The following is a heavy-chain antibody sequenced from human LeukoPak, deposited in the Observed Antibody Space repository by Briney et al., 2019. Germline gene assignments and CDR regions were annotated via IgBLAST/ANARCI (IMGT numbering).Heavy chain of an antibody. V-gene: IGHV5-51*01. CDR1: GYRLTNNW. Sequence: GESLKIFCKISGYRLTNNWIGWVRQVPGKGLEWMGLIYPGDSDTRYSPSFQGQVTFSVDASISTAYLQLSGLRASDTAIYYCVRFGLTSSLDYWGRGTLVTVSS. CDR3: VRFGLTSSLDY. D-gene: IGHD6-13*01. CDR2: IYPGDSDT. J-gene: IGHJ4*02.